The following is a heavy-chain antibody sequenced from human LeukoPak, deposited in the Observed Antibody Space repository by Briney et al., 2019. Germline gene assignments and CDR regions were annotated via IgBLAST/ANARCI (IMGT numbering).Heavy chain of an antibody. CDR2: IFYSGST. Sequence: ASETLSLTCTVAAGSISNYHWSWLRQPPGKGLEWIVCIFYSGSTYYNPSLKSRVTISVDTSKNQFSLRLSSVTAADTSVYYCARTNAFGIWGQGTMVTVSS. CDR3: ARTNAFGI. J-gene: IGHJ3*02. V-gene: IGHV4-59*08. CDR1: AGSISNYH.